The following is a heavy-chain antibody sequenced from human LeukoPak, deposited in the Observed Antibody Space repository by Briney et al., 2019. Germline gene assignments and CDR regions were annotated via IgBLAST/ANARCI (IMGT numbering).Heavy chain of an antibody. CDR2: IKQDGSEK. CDR1: GFTFSRYW. J-gene: IGHJ4*02. D-gene: IGHD1-26*01. Sequence: GGSLRLSCAASGFTFSRYWMTWVRQAPGKALERVANIKQDGSEKYYVDSVKGRFTISRDNAKNSLYLQMNSLRAEDTAVYYCARDKSVGATPLDYWGQGTLVTVSS. CDR3: ARDKSVGATPLDY. V-gene: IGHV3-7*05.